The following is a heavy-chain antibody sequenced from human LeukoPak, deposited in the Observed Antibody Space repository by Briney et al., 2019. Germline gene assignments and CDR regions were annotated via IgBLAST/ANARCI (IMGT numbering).Heavy chain of an antibody. D-gene: IGHD6-19*01. V-gene: IGHV3-23*01. CDR2: ISGSGSTT. CDR1: GFTFSSYA. Sequence: GGSLRLSCAASGFTFSSYAMTWVRQAPGKGLEWVSTISGSGSTTYYADSVKGQFTISRDNSKNTLYLQMNSLRAEDTAVYSCAKGLRSSGWYRGFGFWGQGALVTVSS. J-gene: IGHJ4*02. CDR3: AKGLRSSGWYRGFGF.